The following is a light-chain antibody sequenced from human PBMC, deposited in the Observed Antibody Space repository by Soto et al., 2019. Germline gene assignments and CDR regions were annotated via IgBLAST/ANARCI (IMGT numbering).Light chain of an antibody. CDR2: GAS. V-gene: IGKV1-9*01. J-gene: IGKJ2*01. CDR1: QGISSY. CDR3: QHLNTYPRT. Sequence: DIQLTQSPSFLSASVGDRVTITCRASQGISSYLAWYQHPPGKAPKLLIYGASTLQRGVSSRFSGSGSGTEFTLTIRSLQPEDFATYYCQHLNTYPRTFGQGTKLEVK.